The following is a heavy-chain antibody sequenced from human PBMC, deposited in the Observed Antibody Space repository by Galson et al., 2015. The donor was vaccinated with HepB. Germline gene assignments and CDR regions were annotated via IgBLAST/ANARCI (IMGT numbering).Heavy chain of an antibody. CDR3: ARVPGWQYYFDY. Sequence: SVKVSCKASGYTFTSHGISWVRQAPGRGLEWMGWISAYNGDTNYAQKLQGRVTMTTDTSTTTAYMELRSLRSDDTAVYYCARVPGWQYYFDYWGQGTLVTVSS. J-gene: IGHJ4*02. CDR1: GYTFTSHG. D-gene: IGHD2-15*01. CDR2: ISAYNGDT. V-gene: IGHV1-18*04.